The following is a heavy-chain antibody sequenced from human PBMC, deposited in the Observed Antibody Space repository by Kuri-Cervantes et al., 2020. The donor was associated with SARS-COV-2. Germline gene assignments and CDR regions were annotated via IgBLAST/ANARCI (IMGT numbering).Heavy chain of an antibody. Sequence: GESLKISCAASGFTFSSYSMNWVRQAPGKGLEWVSSISSSSSYIYYADSVKGRFTISRDNAKNSLYLQMNSLRSEDTAVYYCAREGAGIVGATDGMDVWGQGTTVTVSS. CDR2: ISSSSSYI. CDR3: AREGAGIVGATDGMDV. D-gene: IGHD1-26*01. V-gene: IGHV3-21*04. J-gene: IGHJ6*02. CDR1: GFTFSSYS.